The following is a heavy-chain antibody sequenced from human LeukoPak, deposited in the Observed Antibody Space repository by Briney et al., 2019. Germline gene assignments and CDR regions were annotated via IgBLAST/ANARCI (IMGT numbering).Heavy chain of an antibody. Sequence: PGGSLRLSCAASGFTFTKYWMHWVRQVPRKGLIWVSSINNEGNDTNYADSVKGRFTISRDNAKNTLYLQMNSLRAEDTAVYYCARGIYGNFDYWGQGSLVTVSS. D-gene: IGHD3-10*01. CDR2: INNEGNDT. CDR3: ARGIYGNFDY. V-gene: IGHV3-74*01. J-gene: IGHJ4*02. CDR1: GFTFTKYW.